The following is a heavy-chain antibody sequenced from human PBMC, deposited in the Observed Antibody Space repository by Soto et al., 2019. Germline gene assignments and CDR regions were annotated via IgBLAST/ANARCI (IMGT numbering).Heavy chain of an antibody. CDR2: LYNHGKT. CDR3: ARLTEAERH. CDR1: GFRVSSSH. Sequence: EVQLGESGGGLTQPGGSLRLSCVGSGFRVSSSHMIWVLQAPGKGLEGVSILYNHGKTNYVDSVKGRFTITRDNSKNTVYLQINSLRVEDTAVYYCARLTEAERHWGHGALVPVAS. D-gene: IGHD1-1*01. J-gene: IGHJ4*01. V-gene: IGHV3-53*01.